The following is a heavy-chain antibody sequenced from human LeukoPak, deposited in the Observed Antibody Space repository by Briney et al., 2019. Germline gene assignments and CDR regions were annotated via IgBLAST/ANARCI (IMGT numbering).Heavy chain of an antibody. D-gene: IGHD3-3*01. J-gene: IGHJ3*02. CDR2: ISGSGGST. CDR3: AKEFKGIDDFWSGYYAFDI. CDR1: KFTFSTYG. Sequence: GGSLRLSCAASKFTFSTYGMHWVRQAPGKGLEWVSAISGSGGSTYYADSVKGRFTISRDNSKNTLYLQMNSLRAEDTAVYYCAKEFKGIDDFWSGYYAFDIWGQGTMVTVSS. V-gene: IGHV3-23*01.